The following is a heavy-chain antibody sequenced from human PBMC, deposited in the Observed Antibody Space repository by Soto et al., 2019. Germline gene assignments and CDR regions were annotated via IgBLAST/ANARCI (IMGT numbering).Heavy chain of an antibody. CDR2: ISGSGGET. Sequence: GGSLRLSCTASGFIYSIYAMAWVRQAPGKGLEWVSAISGSGGETYYADSVKGRFTISRDNSKNTVYLQMTNLRAEDTAVYYCARARYTGTYSCRFLDYWGEGSLVTVSS. CDR1: GFIYSIYA. CDR3: ARARYTGTYSCRFLDY. D-gene: IGHD1-26*01. J-gene: IGHJ4*02. V-gene: IGHV3-23*01.